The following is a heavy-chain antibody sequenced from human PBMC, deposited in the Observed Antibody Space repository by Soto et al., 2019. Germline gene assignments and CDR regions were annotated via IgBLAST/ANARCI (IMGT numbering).Heavy chain of an antibody. CDR1: GYSFTNYF. Sequence: PGESLKISYKGSGYSFTNYFIDWVLQMPWKGLEWMGTIYPGDSDTRYSPSFQGQVTISADKSISTAYLQWSSLKASDTAMYYCARLWLVGATDYWGQGTLVTVSS. CDR3: ARLWLVGATDY. V-gene: IGHV5-51*01. D-gene: IGHD1-26*01. J-gene: IGHJ4*02. CDR2: IYPGDSDT.